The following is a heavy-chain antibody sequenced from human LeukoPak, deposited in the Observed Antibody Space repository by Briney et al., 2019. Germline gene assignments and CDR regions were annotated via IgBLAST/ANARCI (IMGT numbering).Heavy chain of an antibody. CDR1: GFTFSDYY. CDR3: ARDSIVRGNIGNDMDV. V-gene: IGHV3-11*01. D-gene: IGHD2-8*01. J-gene: IGHJ6*03. Sequence: GGSLRLSCAASGFTFSDYYMSWIRQAPEKGLEWVSYISSSGSTIYYADSVKGRFTISRDNAKNSLYLQMNSLRAEDTAVYYCARDSIVRGNIGNDMDVWGKGTTVTVSS. CDR2: ISSSGSTI.